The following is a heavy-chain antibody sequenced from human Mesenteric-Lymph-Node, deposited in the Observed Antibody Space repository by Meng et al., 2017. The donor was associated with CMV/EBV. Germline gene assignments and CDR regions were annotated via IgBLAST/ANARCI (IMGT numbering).Heavy chain of an antibody. D-gene: IGHD6-13*01. CDR2: IDWDDDK. Sequence: SGPTLVKPTQTLTLTCTFSGFSLTTSGVGVGWIRQPPGKALEWLARIDWDDDKFYSPSLKTRLSISKDTSKNQVVLTMTNMDPVDTATYYCARASEFSSSTWYYFDSWGPGALVTVSS. J-gene: IGHJ4*02. V-gene: IGHV2-70D*14. CDR3: ARASEFSSSTWYYFDS. CDR1: GFSLTTSGVG.